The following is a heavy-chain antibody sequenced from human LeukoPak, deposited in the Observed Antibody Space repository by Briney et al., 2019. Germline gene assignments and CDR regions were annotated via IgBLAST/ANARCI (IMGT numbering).Heavy chain of an antibody. D-gene: IGHD2-2*01. Sequence: ASVKVSCKASGYTFTSYAMHWVRQAPGQRLEWMGWINAGNGNTKYSQKFQGRVTITRDTSASTAYMELSSLRSEDTAVYYCARDRGSIVVVPAAMPSGPLRPWGQGILVTVSS. CDR2: INAGNGNT. J-gene: IGHJ5*02. CDR3: ARDRGSIVVVPAAMPSGPLRP. CDR1: GYTFTSYA. V-gene: IGHV1-3*01.